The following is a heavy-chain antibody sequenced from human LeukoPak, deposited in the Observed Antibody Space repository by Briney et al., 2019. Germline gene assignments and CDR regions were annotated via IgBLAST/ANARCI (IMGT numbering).Heavy chain of an antibody. CDR1: GGSINNYY. CDR3: ARGRYCSADICSGGDAFDI. D-gene: IGHD2-15*01. Sequence: SSETLSLTCTVSGGSINNYYWSWIRQPAGKGLEWIGRIYTRGSTNYHPSLKTPVTMSVDTSKTPFSLKLSSVTAADTAVYYCARGRYCSADICSGGDAFDIWGQGTMVSVSS. CDR2: IYTRGST. J-gene: IGHJ3*02. V-gene: IGHV4-4*07.